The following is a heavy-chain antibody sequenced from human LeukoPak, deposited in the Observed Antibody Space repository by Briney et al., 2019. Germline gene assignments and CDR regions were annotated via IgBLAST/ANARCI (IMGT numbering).Heavy chain of an antibody. Sequence: GGSVRVSCAASGFTLSSHWMIWVRQAPGKGLEWVANIKQDGSEKYYVDSVKGRFTISRDNAKSSLYLQMNSLRAEDTAVYYCARINYYGSGSYPYFDYWGQGTLVTVSS. D-gene: IGHD3-10*01. V-gene: IGHV3-7*01. J-gene: IGHJ4*02. CDR3: ARINYYGSGSYPYFDY. CDR2: IKQDGSEK. CDR1: GFTLSSHW.